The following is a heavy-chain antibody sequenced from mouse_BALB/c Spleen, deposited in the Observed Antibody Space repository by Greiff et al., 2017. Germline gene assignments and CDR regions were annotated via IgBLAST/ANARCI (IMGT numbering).Heavy chain of an antibody. V-gene: IGHV1-69*01. Sequence: VQLQQPGAELVMPGASVKMSCKASGYTFTDYWMHWVKQRPGQGLEWIGAIDTSDSYTSYNRKFKGQATLTVDESSSTAYMQLSSLTSEDSAVYYCARSDYYCSSYWFAYWGQGTLVTVSA. CDR2: IDTSDSYT. D-gene: IGHD1-1*01. CDR1: GYTFTDYW. J-gene: IGHJ3*01. CDR3: ARSDYYCSSYWFAY.